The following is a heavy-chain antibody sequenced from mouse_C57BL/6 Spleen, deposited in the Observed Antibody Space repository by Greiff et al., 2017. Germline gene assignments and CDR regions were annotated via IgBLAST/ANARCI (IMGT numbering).Heavy chain of an antibody. CDR3: VRQGWDYFDY. CDR2: IRSKSNNYAT. D-gene: IGHD1-1*02. J-gene: IGHJ2*01. V-gene: IGHV10-1*01. CDR1: GFSFNTYA. Sequence: EVNVVESGGGLVQPKGSLKLSCAASGFSFNTYAMNWVRQAPGKGLEWVARIRSKSNNYATYYADSVKDRFTISRDDSESMLYLQMNNLKTEDTAMYYCVRQGWDYFDYWGQGTTLTVSS.